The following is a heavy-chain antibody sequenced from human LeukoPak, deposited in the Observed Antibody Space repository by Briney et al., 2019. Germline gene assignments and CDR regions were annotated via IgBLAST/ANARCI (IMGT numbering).Heavy chain of an antibody. D-gene: IGHD3-10*01. Sequence: GGSLRLSCAASGFTFTGYNMNWVRQAPGKGLEWASSISSSSSYIYYADSLKGRFTISRDTAKNSLYLQMHSLRAEDTAVYYCARGFGSTFDYWGQGTLVTVSS. J-gene: IGHJ4*02. V-gene: IGHV3-21*01. CDR1: GFTFTGYN. CDR3: ARGFGSTFDY. CDR2: ISSSSSYI.